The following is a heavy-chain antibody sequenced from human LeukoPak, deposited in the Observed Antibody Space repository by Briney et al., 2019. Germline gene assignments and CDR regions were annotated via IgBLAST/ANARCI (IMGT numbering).Heavy chain of an antibody. CDR1: GFTFSSYR. CDR3: ARDGGIIRFGGQAV. CDR2: MNRDGSEK. Sequence: PGGSLRLSCAASGFTFSSYRMSWVRQAPGKGLEWVANMNRDGSEKNYVDSIKGRFTISRDNAANSLYLQMNSLRVEDTAVYYCARDGGIIRFGGQAVWGQGTTVIVS. J-gene: IGHJ6*02. D-gene: IGHD3-16*01. V-gene: IGHV3-7*01.